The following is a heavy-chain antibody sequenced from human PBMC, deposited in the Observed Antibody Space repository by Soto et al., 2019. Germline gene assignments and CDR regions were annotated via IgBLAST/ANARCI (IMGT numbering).Heavy chain of an antibody. Sequence: ASVKVSCKAPGYTFSTYALHWVRQAPGQGLEWMGWINGGNGHTRYSQKFKDRVTISRDTPASTAYMELSGLRSEDTAVYYCARGKGMEENYYYYGMDVWGQGTTVTVSS. J-gene: IGHJ6*02. CDR3: ARGKGMEENYYYYGMDV. CDR2: INGGNGHT. CDR1: GYTFSTYA. V-gene: IGHV1-3*01. D-gene: IGHD1-1*01.